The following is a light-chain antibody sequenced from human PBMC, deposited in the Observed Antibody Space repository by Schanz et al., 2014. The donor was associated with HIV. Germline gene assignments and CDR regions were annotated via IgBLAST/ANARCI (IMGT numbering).Light chain of an antibody. CDR3: QQSYSVPQGYT. V-gene: IGKV1-17*01. CDR2: DAS. Sequence: DIQMTQSPSSLSASVGDRVTLTCRASQDIRDDLGWYQQSPGKAPKRLIYDASSLQKGVPSRFSGSGSGTEFTLTISSLQPEDFATYYCQQSYSVPQGYTFGQGTKLEIK. CDR1: QDIRDD. J-gene: IGKJ2*01.